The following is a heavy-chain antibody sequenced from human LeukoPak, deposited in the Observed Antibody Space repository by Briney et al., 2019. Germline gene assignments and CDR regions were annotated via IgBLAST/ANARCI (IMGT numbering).Heavy chain of an antibody. D-gene: IGHD2-21*02. J-gene: IGHJ6*02. CDR3: AKGQLAYCGGDCYSGGYGMGV. V-gene: IGHV3-23*01. CDR2: ISGSGGST. Sequence: PGGSLRLSCAASGFTFSSYAMSWVRQAPGKGLEWVSAISGSGGSTYYADSVKGRFTISRDNSKNTLYLQMNSLRAEDTAVYYCAKGQLAYCGGDCYSGGYGMGVWGQGTTVTVSS. CDR1: GFTFSSYA.